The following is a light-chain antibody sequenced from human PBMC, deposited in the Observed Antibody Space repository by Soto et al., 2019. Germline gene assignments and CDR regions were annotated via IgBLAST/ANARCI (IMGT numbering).Light chain of an antibody. CDR2: DVS. CDR3: QQYNLHSPAT. Sequence: DIQMTQSPSSLSASVGDRVTITCRASQNIGRWLAWYQQKSGKAPKLMIYDVSTLISGVPSRFSGSGSGTEFTLTITRLQPDDFTTYYCQQYNLHSPATFGPGTLVEIK. V-gene: IGKV1-5*01. CDR1: QNIGRW. J-gene: IGKJ1*01.